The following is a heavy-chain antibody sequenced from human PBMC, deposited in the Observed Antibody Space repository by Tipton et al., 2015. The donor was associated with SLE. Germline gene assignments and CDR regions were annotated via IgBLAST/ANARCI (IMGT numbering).Heavy chain of an antibody. CDR3: AGGYTNRAFDF. D-gene: IGHD5-12*01. V-gene: IGHV4-59*07. CDR1: GGSIGNSY. Sequence: TLSLTCSVSGGSIGNSYCSWIRQPPGKGLEWIGYIYYGGNTDYNPSLKSRVVISVDTSKNQFSLKLNSVTAADTAMYFCAGGYTNRAFDFWGQGTLVTVSS. J-gene: IGHJ4*02. CDR2: IYYGGNT.